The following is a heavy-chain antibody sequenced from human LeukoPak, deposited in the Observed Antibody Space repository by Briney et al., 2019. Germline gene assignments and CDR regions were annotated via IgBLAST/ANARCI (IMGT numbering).Heavy chain of an antibody. D-gene: IGHD6-13*01. V-gene: IGHV4-61*02. CDR2: IYTSGST. CDR3: AGASAAADPAEYFQH. Sequence: SETLSLTCAVSGGSISSGGYSWSWIRQPAGQGLEWIGRIYTSGSTNYNPSLKSRVTMSVDSSKNQFSLKLSSVTAADAAVYYCAGASAAADPAEYFQHWGQGTLVTVSS. J-gene: IGHJ1*01. CDR1: GGSISSGGYS.